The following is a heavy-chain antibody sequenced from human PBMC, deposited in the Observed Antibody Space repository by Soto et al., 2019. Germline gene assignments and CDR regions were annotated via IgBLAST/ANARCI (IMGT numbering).Heavy chain of an antibody. D-gene: IGHD1-26*01. CDR3: ARVLFRGRYHSVCDS. CDR1: EYTFTNYY. V-gene: IGHV1-46*01. J-gene: IGHJ4*02. CDR2: INPNGGST. Sequence: ASVKVSCKASEYTFTNYYMHWVRESPVQGLEWMGIINPNGGSTNYAQKFQGRVTMTRDTSTSTVYMELSSLRSEDTAVYYWARVLFRGRYHSVCDSWRQATRVTVS.